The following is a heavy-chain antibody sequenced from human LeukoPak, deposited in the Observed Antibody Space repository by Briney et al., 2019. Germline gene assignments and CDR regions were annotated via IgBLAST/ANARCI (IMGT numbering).Heavy chain of an antibody. CDR1: GGSISSYY. V-gene: IGHV4-4*08. CDR3: ASHSGRYYDILTGYFDY. J-gene: IGHJ4*02. D-gene: IGHD3-9*01. Sequence: SETLSLTCTVSGGSISSYYWSWIRNPPGPGLEWVWYIYTCWSTNYNPSLKGRVTVAVDTAKNQFSLKLSPMTATAAAVDYCASHSGRYYDILTGYFDYWGQGTLVTVSS. CDR2: IYTCWST.